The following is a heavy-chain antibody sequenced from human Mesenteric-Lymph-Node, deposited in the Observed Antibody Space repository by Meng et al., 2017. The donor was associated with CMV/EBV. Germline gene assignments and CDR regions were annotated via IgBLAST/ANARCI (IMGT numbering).Heavy chain of an antibody. Sequence: GESLKISCAASGFTFDDHGMSWVRQAPGKGLESVSGINWNGDNTRYADSVKGRFTISRDNAKNSLYLQMNSLRAEDTALYYCARSSGSYYTLLDYWGQGILVIVSS. D-gene: IGHD1-26*01. CDR1: GFTFDDHG. J-gene: IGHJ4*02. CDR2: INWNGDNT. V-gene: IGHV3-20*04. CDR3: ARSSGSYYTLLDY.